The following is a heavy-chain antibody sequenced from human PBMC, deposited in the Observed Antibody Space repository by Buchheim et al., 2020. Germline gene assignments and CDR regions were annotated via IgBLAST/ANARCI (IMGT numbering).Heavy chain of an antibody. CDR3: ARMERRDGDYYLPSKY. CDR2: INPTDGST. D-gene: IGHD4-17*01. Sequence: QVQLVQSGAEVKKPGASVKVSCKASGYTFTSNYMHWVRQAPGQGLEWVGTINPTDGSTSYAQKFQGRVTMTRDTSTSTVYMDLSSLRSEDTALYYCARMERRDGDYYLPSKYWGQGTL. J-gene: IGHJ4*02. V-gene: IGHV1-46*03. CDR1: GYTFTSNY.